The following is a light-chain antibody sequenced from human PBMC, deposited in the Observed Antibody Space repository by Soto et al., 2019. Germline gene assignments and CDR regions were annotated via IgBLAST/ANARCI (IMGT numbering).Light chain of an antibody. CDR3: QQYGHSPRT. CDR2: AAS. J-gene: IGKJ1*01. CDR1: QSVADNY. Sequence: EIVLTQSPGTLSLSPGERATLSCRASQSVADNYLAWYQQKPGQAPRLLIYAASRRATGIPDTFSGSGSGTDFTLTITRLVPEDFALYYCQQYGHSPRTFGQGTRVEIK. V-gene: IGKV3-20*01.